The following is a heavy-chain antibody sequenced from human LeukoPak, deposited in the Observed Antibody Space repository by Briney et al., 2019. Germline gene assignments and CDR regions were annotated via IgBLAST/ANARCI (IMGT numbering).Heavy chain of an antibody. V-gene: IGHV3-30*18. CDR3: AKSAAELRWGTYYFDY. CDR2: ISHDERNE. J-gene: IGHJ4*02. D-gene: IGHD4-17*01. Sequence: PRGSLRLSCAASGFTFSNYGMHWVRQAPGKGLEWVAVISHDERNEYYAESVKGRFTISRDNSKNTVYLQMNSLRAEDTAVYYCAKSAAELRWGTYYFDYWGQGTLVTVSS. CDR1: GFTFSNYG.